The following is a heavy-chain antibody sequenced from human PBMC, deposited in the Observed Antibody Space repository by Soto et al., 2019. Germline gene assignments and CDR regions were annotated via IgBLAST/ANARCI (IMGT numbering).Heavy chain of an antibody. J-gene: IGHJ5*02. CDR2: IYYSGST. V-gene: IGHV4-59*01. D-gene: IGHD2-2*01. CDR1: GGSISSYY. CDR3: ARDRGISTSQLDRFDP. Sequence: QVQLQESGPGLVKPSETLSLTCTVSGGSISSYYWSWIRQPPGQGLEWIGYIYYSGSTNYNPSLMSRVTISVDTSKNQFALKLSAVTASDTAVYYCARDRGISTSQLDRFDPWGQATLGTVSS.